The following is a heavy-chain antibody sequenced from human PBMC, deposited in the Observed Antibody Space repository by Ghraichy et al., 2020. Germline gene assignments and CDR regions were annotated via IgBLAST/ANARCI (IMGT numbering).Heavy chain of an antibody. CDR3: AHRRIGSAGSHFDQ. J-gene: IGHJ4*02. V-gene: IGHV2-5*02. CDR1: GVSLTTHGVG. CDR2: VYWDDDK. D-gene: IGHD6-13*01. Sequence: SGPTLVKPTQTLKVTCTLSGVSLTTHGVGVAWIRQPPGKALEWLALVYWDDDKRYRPSLQTRLSITRDLSKNQVVFTLTNVDPVDTATYFCAHRRIGSAGSHFDQWGQGTLVTVSS.